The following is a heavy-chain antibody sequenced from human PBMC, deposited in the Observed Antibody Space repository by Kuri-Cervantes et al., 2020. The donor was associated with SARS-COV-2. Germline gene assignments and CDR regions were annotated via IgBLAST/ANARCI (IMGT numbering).Heavy chain of an antibody. CDR3: AREEAGLTFDY. V-gene: IGHV3-30-3*01. CDR1: GFTFSSYA. Sequence: AGSLRLSCAASGFTFSSYAMHWVRQAPGKGLEWVAVISYDGSNNSYADSVKGRFTISRDNPKNTQYLQMNSLRAEDTAVYYCAREEAGLTFDYWGQGTLVTVSS. CDR2: ISYDGSNN. J-gene: IGHJ4*02. D-gene: IGHD3-9*01.